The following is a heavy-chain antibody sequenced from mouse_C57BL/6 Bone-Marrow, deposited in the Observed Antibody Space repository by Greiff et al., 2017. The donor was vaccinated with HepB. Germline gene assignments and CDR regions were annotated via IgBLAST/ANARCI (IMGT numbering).Heavy chain of an antibody. CDR2: IRNKANGYTT. V-gene: IGHV7-3*01. Sequence: EVKLVESGGGLVQPGGSLSLSCAASGFTFTDYYMSWVRQPPGKALEWLGFIRNKANGYTTAYSASVKGRFTISRDNSQSILYLQMNALRAEDSATYYCASLYGNYGAYWGQGTLVTVSA. D-gene: IGHD2-1*01. CDR3: ASLYGNYGAY. J-gene: IGHJ3*01. CDR1: GFTFTDYY.